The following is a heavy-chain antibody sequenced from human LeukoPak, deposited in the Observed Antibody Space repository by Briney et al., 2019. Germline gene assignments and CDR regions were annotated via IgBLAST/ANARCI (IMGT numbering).Heavy chain of an antibody. Sequence: PETLSLTCTVSGGSISSSSYYWSWIRQPPGKGLDCIGYIYYSGTTNYNPSLKSRVTISLDTSKNQFSLKLTSVTAADTAVYYCARVSWFPGTSYYYMDVWGKGTTVTVSS. D-gene: IGHD1-1*01. V-gene: IGHV4-61*01. CDR3: ARVSWFPGTSYYYMDV. CDR1: GGSISSSSYY. J-gene: IGHJ6*03. CDR2: IYYSGTT.